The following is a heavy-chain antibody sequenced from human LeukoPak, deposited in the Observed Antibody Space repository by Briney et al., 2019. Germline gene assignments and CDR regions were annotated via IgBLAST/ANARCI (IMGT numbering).Heavy chain of an antibody. Sequence: QPGGSLRLSCAAPGFTSSNYWMHWVRQVPGKGLVWVSRINDDGSATFYADSVKGRFTISRDNAKNTLFLQINSLRAEDTAVYYCAREILAPGKTHDYWGQGTLVTVSS. V-gene: IGHV3-74*01. CDR3: AREILAPGKTHDY. CDR1: GFTSSNYW. CDR2: INDDGSAT. J-gene: IGHJ4*02.